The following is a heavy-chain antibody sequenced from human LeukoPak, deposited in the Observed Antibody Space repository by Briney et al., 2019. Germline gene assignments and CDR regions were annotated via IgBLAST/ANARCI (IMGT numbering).Heavy chain of an antibody. D-gene: IGHD5-24*01. J-gene: IGHJ5*02. Sequence: HPGGSLRLSCAASGFTFSSYVMHWVRQPPGKGLEWLAVISYDGSNKYYADSVKGRFTISRDNSKNTLYLQMNSLRAEDTAVYYCAKVHVEMATILTPLLFDPWGQGTLVTVSS. CDR1: GFTFSSYV. V-gene: IGHV3-30*18. CDR2: ISYDGSNK. CDR3: AKVHVEMATILTPLLFDP.